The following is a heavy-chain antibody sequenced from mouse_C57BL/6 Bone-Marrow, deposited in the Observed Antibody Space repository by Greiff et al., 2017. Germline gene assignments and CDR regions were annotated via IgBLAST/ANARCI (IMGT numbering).Heavy chain of an antibody. J-gene: IGHJ2*01. CDR3: TREHGNFYYFDY. CDR2: ISSGGDYI. D-gene: IGHD2-1*01. CDR1: GFTFSSYA. V-gene: IGHV5-9-1*02. Sequence: EVKLMESGEGLVKPGGSLKLSCAASGFTFSSYAMSWVRQTPEKRLEWVAYISSGGDYIYYADTVKGRFTISRDNARNTLYLQMSSLKSEDTAMYYCTREHGNFYYFDYWGQGTTLTVSS.